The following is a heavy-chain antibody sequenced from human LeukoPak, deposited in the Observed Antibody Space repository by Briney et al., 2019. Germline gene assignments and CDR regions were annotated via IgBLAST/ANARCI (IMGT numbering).Heavy chain of an antibody. V-gene: IGHV3-13*01. CDR1: GFTFSSYD. D-gene: IGHD1-26*01. CDR3: ARGPRDRHYPFFDY. Sequence: GGSLRLSCAASGFTFSSYDMHWVRQAPGKGLEWVSAICTAGDTYYQGSVKGRFTISRENAKNSLYLQMNSLTAGDTAVYYCARGPRDRHYPFFDYWGQGTLVTVSS. J-gene: IGHJ4*02. CDR2: ICTAGDT.